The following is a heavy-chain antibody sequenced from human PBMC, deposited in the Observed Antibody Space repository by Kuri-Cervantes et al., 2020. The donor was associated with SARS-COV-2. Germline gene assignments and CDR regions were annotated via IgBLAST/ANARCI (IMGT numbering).Heavy chain of an antibody. D-gene: IGHD5-12*01. V-gene: IGHV4-59*01. J-gene: IGHJ3*02. CDR3: ARSTPFRRLVAISQGGAFDI. CDR2: IFYSGST. CDR1: GDSISSYY. Sequence: SETLSLTCTVSGDSISSYYWGWIRQPPGRGLEWIGYIFYSGSTNYNPSLKSRVTISVDTSKNQFSLRLNSVTAADTAVYYCARSTPFRRLVAISQGGAFDIWGQGTMVTVSS.